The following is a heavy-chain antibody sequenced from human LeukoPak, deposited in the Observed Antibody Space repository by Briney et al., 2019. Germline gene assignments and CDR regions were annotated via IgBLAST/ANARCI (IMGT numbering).Heavy chain of an antibody. CDR3: ARHGRGWEELQYYLDY. D-gene: IGHD1-26*01. CDR1: GYSISSGYY. J-gene: IGHJ4*02. Sequence: SETLSLTCTVSGYSISSGYYWGWIRQPPGKGLEWIGSIYHSGSTYYNPSLKSRVTISVDTSKNQFSLNLSSVTAADTAVYYCARHGRGWEELQYYLDYWGQGTLVTVSS. V-gene: IGHV4-38-2*02. CDR2: IYHSGST.